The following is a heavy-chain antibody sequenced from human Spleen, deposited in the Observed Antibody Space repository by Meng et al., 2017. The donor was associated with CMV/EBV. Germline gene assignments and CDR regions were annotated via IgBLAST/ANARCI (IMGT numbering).Heavy chain of an antibody. CDR2: ISSSGSTI. CDR3: ARELTPNWFDP. Sequence: SCAASGFTFSDSYMSWIRQAPGTGLEWVSYISSSGSTIYYADSVKGRFTISRDNAKNSLYLQMNSLRAEDTAVYYCARELTPNWFDPWGQGTLVTSPQ. CDR1: GFTFSDSY. D-gene: IGHD1-14*01. V-gene: IGHV3-11*04. J-gene: IGHJ5*02.